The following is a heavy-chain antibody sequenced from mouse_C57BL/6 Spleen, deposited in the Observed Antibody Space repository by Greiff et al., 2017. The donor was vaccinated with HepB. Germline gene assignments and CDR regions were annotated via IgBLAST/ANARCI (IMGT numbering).Heavy chain of an antibody. CDR3: ARVYDGYPGGFAY. J-gene: IGHJ3*01. D-gene: IGHD2-3*01. CDR2: ISYDGSN. CDR1: GYSITSGYY. Sequence: EVKLQESGPGLVKPSQSLSLTCSVTGYSITSGYYWNWIRQFPGNKLEWMGYISYDGSNNYNPSLKNRISITRDTSKNQFFLKLNSVTTEDTATYYCARVYDGYPGGFAYWGQGTLVTVSA. V-gene: IGHV3-6*01.